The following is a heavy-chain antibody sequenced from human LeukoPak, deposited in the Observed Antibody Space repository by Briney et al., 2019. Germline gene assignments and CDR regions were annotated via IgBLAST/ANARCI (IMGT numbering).Heavy chain of an antibody. V-gene: IGHV3-7*03. CDR2: IKEDGSQK. Sequence: GGSLRLSCVASGFTFNSYWMTWVRQAPGKGLEWVANIKEDGSQKYYVDSVKGRFTISRDNTENSLYLQMNSLRAEDTAVYYCAREYSGWGSNFDYWGQGTLVTVSS. CDR1: GFTFNSYW. CDR3: AREYSGWGSNFDY. D-gene: IGHD6-19*01. J-gene: IGHJ4*02.